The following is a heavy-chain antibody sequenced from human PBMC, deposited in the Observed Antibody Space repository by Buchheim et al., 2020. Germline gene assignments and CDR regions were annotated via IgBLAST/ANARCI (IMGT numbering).Heavy chain of an antibody. V-gene: IGHV4-31*03. CDR1: GDSISSAGYY. CDR3: ARARYYDFWSGYQHDDYYYYYMDV. Sequence: QVQLQESGPGLVKPSQTLSLTCTVSGDSISSAGYYWSWIRQHPGKGLEWIGYIYHNGITYYNPSLKSRVTISVDTSKNQFSLKLSSVTAADTAVYYCARARYYDFWSGYQHDDYYYYYMDVWGKGTT. CDR2: IYHNGIT. J-gene: IGHJ6*03. D-gene: IGHD3-3*01.